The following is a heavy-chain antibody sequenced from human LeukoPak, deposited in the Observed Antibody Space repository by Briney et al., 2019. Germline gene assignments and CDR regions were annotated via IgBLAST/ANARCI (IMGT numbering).Heavy chain of an antibody. CDR1: GFTFSSYS. V-gene: IGHV3-21*01. J-gene: IGHJ6*02. CDR3: ARDLAMIVVVNPQGMDV. Sequence: GGSLRLSCEASGFTFSSYSMNWVRQAPGKGLEWVSSISSSSSYIYYADSVKGRFTISRDNAKNSLYLQMNSLRAEDTAVYYCARDLAMIVVVNPQGMDVWGQGTTVTVSS. CDR2: ISSSSSYI. D-gene: IGHD3-22*01.